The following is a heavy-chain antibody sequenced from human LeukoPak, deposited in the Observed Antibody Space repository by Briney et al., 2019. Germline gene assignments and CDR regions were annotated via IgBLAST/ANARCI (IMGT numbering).Heavy chain of an antibody. J-gene: IGHJ1*01. D-gene: IGHD3-3*01. CDR3: ARRSSYSYFQH. V-gene: IGHV4-28*01. CDR2: IYHSGTT. Sequence: PSDTLSLTCAVSGYSITSSSWWGWIRQPPGKGLEWIGYIYHSGTTYYNPSLQSRVTMSVDTSKNQFSLKLSSVTAADTAVYYCARRSSYSYFQHWGQGTLVTVSS. CDR1: GYSITSSSW.